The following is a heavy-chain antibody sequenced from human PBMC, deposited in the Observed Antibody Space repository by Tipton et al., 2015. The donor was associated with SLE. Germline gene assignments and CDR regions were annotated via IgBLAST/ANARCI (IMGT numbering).Heavy chain of an antibody. CDR2: VYHTGSI. D-gene: IGHD3-10*01. CDR1: GGSMTSFY. J-gene: IGHJ3*01. V-gene: IGHV4-59*01. Sequence: LRLSCTISGGSMTSFYWSWLRQPPGKGLEWIGYVYHTGSINYNPSLMSRVTISIDKSKNQFSLNLMSATAADTAVYYCARGAGYFGSGSPYYFNFWGQGTVVTVSS. CDR3: ARGAGYFGSGSPYYFNF.